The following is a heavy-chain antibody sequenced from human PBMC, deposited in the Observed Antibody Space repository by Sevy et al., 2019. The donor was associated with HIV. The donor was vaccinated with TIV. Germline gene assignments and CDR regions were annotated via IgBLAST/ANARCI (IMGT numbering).Heavy chain of an antibody. D-gene: IGHD2-15*01. CDR1: GGSISSYY. J-gene: IGHJ4*02. CDR2: IYYSGST. V-gene: IGHV4-59*13. Sequence: SETLSLTCTVSGGSISSYYWSWIRQPPGKGLEWIGHIYYSGSTNYNPSLKSRVTISVDTSKNQFSLKLSSVTAADTAVYYCARVWYGGHAHYFDYWGQGTLVTVSS. CDR3: ARVWYGGHAHYFDY.